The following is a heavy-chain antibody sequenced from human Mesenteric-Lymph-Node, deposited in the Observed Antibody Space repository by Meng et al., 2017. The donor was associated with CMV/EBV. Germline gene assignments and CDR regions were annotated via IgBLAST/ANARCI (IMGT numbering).Heavy chain of an antibody. V-gene: IGHV4-4*02. CDR1: GGSSSSIYW. Sequence: VSGGSSSSIYWWSWVRQPPGKGLEWIGEVYNSGGTAYNPSLRSRVTISVDKSKDHFSLKLSSVTSADTAVYYCARLSYTSSWQFDFWGQGTLVTVSS. J-gene: IGHJ4*02. CDR2: VYNSGGT. D-gene: IGHD6-13*01. CDR3: ARLSYTSSWQFDF.